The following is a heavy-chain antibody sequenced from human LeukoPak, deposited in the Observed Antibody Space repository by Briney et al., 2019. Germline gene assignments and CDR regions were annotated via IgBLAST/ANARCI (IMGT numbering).Heavy chain of an antibody. CDR2: IYTSWST. J-gene: IGHJ4*02. CDR3: AREGYTSSWYSGYYYFDY. V-gene: IGHV4-4*07. D-gene: IGHD6-13*01. CDR1: GGSIRSYY. Sequence: SETLSLTYTVSGGSIRSYYWSWIRQPAGKGLEWSGRIYTSWSTNYNPSLKSRVTISVDTSKNQFSLKLSSVTAADTAVFYCAREGYTSSWYSGYYYFDYWGQGTLVTVSS.